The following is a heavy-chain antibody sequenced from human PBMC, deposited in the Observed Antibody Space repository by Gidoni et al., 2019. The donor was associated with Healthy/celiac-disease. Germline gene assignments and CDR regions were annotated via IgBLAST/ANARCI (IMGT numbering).Heavy chain of an antibody. V-gene: IGHV4-59*01. D-gene: IGHD5-12*01. CDR3: ARVHGYDPVAFDY. CDR2: IYYSGST. Sequence: QVQLQESGPGLVKPSETLSLTCTVSGGSISSYYWSWIRQPPGKGLEWIGYIYYSGSTNYNPSLKSRVTISVDTSKNQFSLKLSSVTAADTAVYYCARVHGYDPVAFDYWGQGTLVTVSS. J-gene: IGHJ4*02. CDR1: GGSISSYY.